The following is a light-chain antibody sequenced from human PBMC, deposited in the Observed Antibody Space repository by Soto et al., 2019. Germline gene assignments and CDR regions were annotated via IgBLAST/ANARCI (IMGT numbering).Light chain of an antibody. J-gene: IGLJ2*01. CDR1: SSNIGSNY. Sequence: QSVLTQPPSASGTPGQRVNISCSGSSSNIGSNYVYWYRQFPGTAPKLLIQRNNQRPSGVPARFSGSKSGTSASLAISGLRSEDEADYYCGGWDDSLSGLVFGGGTKLTVL. V-gene: IGLV1-47*01. CDR2: RNN. CDR3: GGWDDSLSGLV.